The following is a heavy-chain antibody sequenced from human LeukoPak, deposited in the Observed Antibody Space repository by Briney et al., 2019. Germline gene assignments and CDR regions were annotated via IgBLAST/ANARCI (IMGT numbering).Heavy chain of an antibody. CDR3: AKVSRYPYSSSPNWFDP. CDR1: EFTFSTYW. CDR2: IRYDGSNK. D-gene: IGHD6-13*01. J-gene: IGHJ5*02. Sequence: AGGSLRLSCAASEFTFSTYWMHWVRQAPGKGLEWVAFIRYDGSNKYYADSVKGRFTISRDNSKNTLYLQMNSLRAEDTAVYYCAKVSRYPYSSSPNWFDPWGQGTLVTVSS. V-gene: IGHV3-30*02.